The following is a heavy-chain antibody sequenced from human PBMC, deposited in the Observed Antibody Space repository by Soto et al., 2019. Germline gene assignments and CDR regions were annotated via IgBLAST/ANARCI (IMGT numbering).Heavy chain of an antibody. CDR3: VGYCSSTSCAHDAFDI. CDR2: IYYSGST. CDR1: GGSISSGGYY. V-gene: IGHV4-31*03. Sequence: QVQLQESGPGLVKPSQTLSLTCTVSGGSISSGGYYWSWIRQHPGKGLAWIGYIYYSGSTYYNPSLKSRVTISVDTSKIQFSLKLRSVTAADTAVYYCVGYCSSTSCAHDAFDIWGQGTMVTVSS. D-gene: IGHD2-2*01. J-gene: IGHJ3*02.